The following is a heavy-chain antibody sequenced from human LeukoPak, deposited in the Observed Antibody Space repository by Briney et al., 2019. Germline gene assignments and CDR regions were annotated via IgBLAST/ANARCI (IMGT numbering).Heavy chain of an antibody. CDR3: ARALEMATIDFDY. Sequence: GGSLRLSCAASGFTFSSYSMNWVRQAPGKGLEWVSYISSSSSTIYYADSVKGRFTISRDNAKNSLYLQMNSLRAEDTAVYYCARALEMATIDFDYWGQGTLVTVSS. V-gene: IGHV3-48*04. D-gene: IGHD5-24*01. CDR1: GFTFSSYS. CDR2: ISSSSSTI. J-gene: IGHJ4*02.